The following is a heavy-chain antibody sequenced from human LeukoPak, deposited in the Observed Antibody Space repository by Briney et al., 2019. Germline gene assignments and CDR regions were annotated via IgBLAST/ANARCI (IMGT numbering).Heavy chain of an antibody. V-gene: IGHV4-59*01. CDR2: IYYSGST. Sequence: SETLSLTCTVSGGSISSYYWSWIRQPPWKGLEWIGYIYYSGSTNYNPSLKSRVTISVDTSKNQFSLKLSSVTAADTAVYYCARARYCSSTSCSLDPWGQGTLVTVSS. CDR3: ARARYCSSTSCSLDP. CDR1: GGSISSYY. D-gene: IGHD2-2*01. J-gene: IGHJ5*02.